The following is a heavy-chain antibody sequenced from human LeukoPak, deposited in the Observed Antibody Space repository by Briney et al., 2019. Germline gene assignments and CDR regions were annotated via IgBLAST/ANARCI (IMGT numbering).Heavy chain of an antibody. D-gene: IGHD5-18*01. Sequence: ASVKVSCKTSGYTFTDYYIHWARQAPGQGLEWMWWINPESGGTSYAQHFQGRVTMTRDTSISTAYMDLSRLKSDDTAVYYCARDRSRGYSYGLESLYWGQGTLVTVSS. CDR2: INPESGGT. CDR1: GYTFTDYY. J-gene: IGHJ4*02. CDR3: ARDRSRGYSYGLESLY. V-gene: IGHV1-2*02.